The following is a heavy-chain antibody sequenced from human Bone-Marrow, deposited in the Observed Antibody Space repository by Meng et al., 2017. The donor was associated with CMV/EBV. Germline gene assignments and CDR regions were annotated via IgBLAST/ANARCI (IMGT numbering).Heavy chain of an antibody. J-gene: IGHJ4*02. CDR1: FSGYY. CDR2: INHSGST. CDR3: ARGRAAFFTMIVVVSSDYFDY. Sequence: FSGYYWSWIRQTPGKGLEWIGEINHSGSTNYNPSLKGRVNISVDTSKNQFSLKLSSVTAADTAVYYCARGRAAFFTMIVVVSSDYFDYWGQGTLVTVSS. D-gene: IGHD3-22*01. V-gene: IGHV4-34*01.